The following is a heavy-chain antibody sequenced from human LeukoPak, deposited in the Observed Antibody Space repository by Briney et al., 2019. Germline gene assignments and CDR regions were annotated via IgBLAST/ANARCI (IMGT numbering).Heavy chain of an antibody. CDR2: IYNSANT. CDR3: ARHSRSAYTGYENTFDI. D-gene: IGHD5-12*01. CDR1: GDSISSSSYC. J-gene: IGHJ3*02. Sequence: KTSETLSLTCTVSGDSISSSSYCWDWIRQPPGKGLEWIGNIYNSANTHYNPSLKTRITMSVDTSKNQFSLKLNSVTAADTGIYYCARHSRSAYTGYENTFDIWGQGTMVTVSS. V-gene: IGHV4-39*01.